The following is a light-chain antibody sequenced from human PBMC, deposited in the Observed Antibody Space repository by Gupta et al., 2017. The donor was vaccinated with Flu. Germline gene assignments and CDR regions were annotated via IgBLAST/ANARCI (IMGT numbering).Light chain of an antibody. CDR3: QVWYSSTGV. V-gene: IGLV3-9*01. CDR2: RDS. Sequence: STALTQPLPVSVALGQTARITCGGNNIGSKNVHWYQQKPAQAPLLVIYRDSNRPSGIPERFSAANSGNTATLPISRAQSGDEDDYYCQVWYSSTGVFGGGTKLTVL. CDR1: NIGSKN. J-gene: IGLJ3*02.